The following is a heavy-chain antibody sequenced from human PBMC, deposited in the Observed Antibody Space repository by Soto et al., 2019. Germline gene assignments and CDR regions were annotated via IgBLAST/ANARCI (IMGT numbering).Heavy chain of an antibody. V-gene: IGHV4-61*01. J-gene: IGHJ4*02. CDR3: SRGWEHLYFDY. Sequence: SETLSLTCTVSGGSVSSTSYYWTWIRQPPWKGLEWLGYIHYSGSTNYNPSLQSRVTISVDTSKNRFSLELTSGTATNTAVYYCSRGWEHLYFDYWGQGXLVTVS. CDR2: IHYSGST. CDR1: GGSVSSTSYY. D-gene: IGHD1-26*01.